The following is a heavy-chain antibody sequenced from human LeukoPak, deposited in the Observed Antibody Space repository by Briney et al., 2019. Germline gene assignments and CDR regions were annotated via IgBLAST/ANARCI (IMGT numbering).Heavy chain of an antibody. D-gene: IGHD3-10*01. CDR2: KFSHDGST. V-gene: IGHV1-46*02. Sequence: ASVKVSCKTSGYSFNSHHVHWVRQAPGQGLEWMGVKFSHDGSTRTAQKFQGRVTLTRDTSTGTVGMELSSLRSEDTAVYYCARDSGNFHYDMDVWGQGTTVIVSS. J-gene: IGHJ6*02. CDR1: GYSFNSHH. CDR3: ARDSGNFHYDMDV.